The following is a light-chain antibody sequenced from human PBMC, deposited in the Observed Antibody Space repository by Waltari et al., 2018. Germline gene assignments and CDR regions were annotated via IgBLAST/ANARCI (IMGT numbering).Light chain of an antibody. CDR1: ILAQTY. CDR3: YSAADGIWV. CDR2: KDI. V-gene: IGLV3-27*01. J-gene: IGLJ3*02. Sequence: SYELTQPSSVSVSPGPTARIICSGDILAQTYARWFQQRPGQAPVLVINKDIERSSGIPERFSGSASGTTVTLTISGAQVEDEADYYCYSAADGIWVFGGGTRLTVL.